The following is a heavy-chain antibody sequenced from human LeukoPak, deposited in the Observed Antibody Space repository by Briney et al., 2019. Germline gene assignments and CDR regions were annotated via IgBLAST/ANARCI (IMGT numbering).Heavy chain of an antibody. CDR1: GFTFNDYW. CDR2: IKQDGSEK. V-gene: IGHV3-7*03. J-gene: IGHJ4*02. CDR3: ARDGGYCSGGTCYSTH. D-gene: IGHD2-15*01. Sequence: GGSLRLSCAASGFTFNDYWMSWVRQAPGKGLEWVASIKQDGSEKYYVDSVRGRFTISRDNANNSLYLQMNCLRAEDTAMYYCARDGGYCSGGTCYSTHWGQGSLVTVSS.